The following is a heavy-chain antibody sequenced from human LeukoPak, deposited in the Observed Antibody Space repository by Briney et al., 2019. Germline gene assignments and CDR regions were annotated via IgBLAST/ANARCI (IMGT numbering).Heavy chain of an antibody. CDR1: GFTFSSYA. Sequence: PGGSLRLSCAASGFTFSSYAMSWVRQAPGKGLEWVSAISGSGGSTYYADSVKGRFTISRDNSKNTLYLQMNSLRAEDTAVYYCAILQPRRITMVRGVTIDYWGQGTLVTVSS. CDR2: ISGSGGST. V-gene: IGHV3-23*01. D-gene: IGHD3-10*01. J-gene: IGHJ4*02. CDR3: AILQPRRITMVRGVTIDY.